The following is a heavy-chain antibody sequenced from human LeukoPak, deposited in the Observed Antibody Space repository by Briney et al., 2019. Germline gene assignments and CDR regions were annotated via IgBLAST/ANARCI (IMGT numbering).Heavy chain of an antibody. V-gene: IGHV3-53*01. CDR1: GFTVSSNY. CDR3: ASLSYQLRSGY. Sequence: GGSLRLSCAASGFTVSSNYMSWVRQAPGKGLEWVSVIYSGGSTYYADSVKGRFTISRDNSKNTLYLQMNSLRAEDTAVYYCASLSYQLRSGYWGQGTLVTVSS. D-gene: IGHD2-2*01. J-gene: IGHJ4*02. CDR2: IYSGGST.